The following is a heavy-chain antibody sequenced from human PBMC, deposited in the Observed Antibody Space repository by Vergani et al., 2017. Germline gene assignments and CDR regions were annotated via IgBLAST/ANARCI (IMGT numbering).Heavy chain of an antibody. D-gene: IGHD4-23*01. Sequence: QVQLVQSGAEVKKPGASVKVSCKASGYTFTSYYMHWVRQAPGQGLEWMGIINPSGGITTYAQKFQGRVTITRDTSTGTVYMELSSLRSEDTAVYYCARDLRGGDSANDLGYWGQGTLVTVSS. V-gene: IGHV1-46*01. J-gene: IGHJ4*02. CDR3: ARDLRGGDSANDLGY. CDR1: GYTFTSYY. CDR2: INPSGGIT.